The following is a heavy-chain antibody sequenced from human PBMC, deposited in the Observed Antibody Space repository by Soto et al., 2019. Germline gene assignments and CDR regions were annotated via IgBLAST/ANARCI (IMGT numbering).Heavy chain of an antibody. V-gene: IGHV3-23*01. J-gene: IGHJ4*02. CDR3: ARGGSDTSNAWAY. D-gene: IGHD3-16*01. Sequence: DVQLLESGGGLVQPGGSLRLSCAASGFTFINYAMCWVRQAPGKGLEWVSTLSGSGDNTYYADSVKGRFTISRDNSRTTLFLQMNSMRAEDTAVYYCARGGSDTSNAWAYWGQGTLVIVSS. CDR1: GFTFINYA. CDR2: LSGSGDNT.